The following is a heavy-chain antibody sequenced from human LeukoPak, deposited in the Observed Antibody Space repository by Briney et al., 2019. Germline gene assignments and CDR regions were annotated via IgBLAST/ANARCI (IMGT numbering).Heavy chain of an antibody. D-gene: IGHD3-22*01. V-gene: IGHV4-4*02. CDR3: ARYYYDSNNYFRYFDY. CDR1: GGSISSSNW. Sequence: SGTLSLTCAVSGGSISSSNWWSWVRQPPGKGLEWIGYIYHSGSTYYNPSLKSRVTISVDRSKNQFSLKLSSVTAADTAVYYCARYYYDSNNYFRYFDYWGQGTLVTVSS. J-gene: IGHJ4*02. CDR2: IYHSGST.